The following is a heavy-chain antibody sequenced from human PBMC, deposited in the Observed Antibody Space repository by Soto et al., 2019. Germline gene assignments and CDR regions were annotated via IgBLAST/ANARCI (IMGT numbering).Heavy chain of an antibody. V-gene: IGHV4-31*03. CDR1: GGPFPNGGYY. CDR2: SHHSGDT. J-gene: IGHJ4*02. D-gene: IGHD3-16*01. CDR3: ARGDSQVSSVFDY. Sequence: QVELQESGPGLVKPSQTLSLTCTVTGGPFPNGGYYWSWIRQEPVKGLEWIGYSHHSGDTSYNPSLRSRVTISTDTSKTQFSLRLRSVNSADTAVYYCARGDSQVSSVFDYWGQGMLVTVSS.